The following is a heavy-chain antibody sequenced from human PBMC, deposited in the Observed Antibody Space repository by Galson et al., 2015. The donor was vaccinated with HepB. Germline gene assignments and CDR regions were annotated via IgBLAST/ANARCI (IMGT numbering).Heavy chain of an antibody. CDR3: ARDASGDYVAADAFDI. J-gene: IGHJ3*02. CDR2: ISAYNGNT. D-gene: IGHD2-21*02. V-gene: IGHV1-18*01. CDR1: GYTFTSYG. Sequence: SVKVSCKASGYTFTSYGINWVRQAPGQGLEWMGWISAYNGNTNYAQKLQGRVTMTTDTSTSTAYMELRSLRSDDTAVYYCARDASGDYVAADAFDIWGQGTMVIVSS.